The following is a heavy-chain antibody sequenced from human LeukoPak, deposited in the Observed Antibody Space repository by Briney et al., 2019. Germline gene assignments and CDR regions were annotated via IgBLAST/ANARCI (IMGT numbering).Heavy chain of an antibody. J-gene: IGHJ5*02. CDR2: IYPGDSDT. V-gene: IGHV5-51*01. CDR1: GYSFTSYW. Sequence: GASLQISCKGSGYSFTSYWIGWVRQLPGKGLEWMGIIYPGDSDTRYSPSFQGQVTISADKSISTAYLQWSSLKASDTAMYYCARGDTGYSSSWKNWFDPWGQGTLVTVSS. CDR3: ARGDTGYSSSWKNWFDP. D-gene: IGHD6-13*01.